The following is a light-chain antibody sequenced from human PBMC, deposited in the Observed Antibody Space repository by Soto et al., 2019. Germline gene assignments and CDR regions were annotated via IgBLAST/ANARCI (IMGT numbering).Light chain of an antibody. CDR1: QSVSSSY. CDR3: QQYGSSPGT. Sequence: EIVLTQSPGTLSLSPGERATLSCRVSQSVSSSYLAWYQQKPGQAPRLLTYGASSRATGIPDRFSGSGSGTDFTLTISRLEPEDFAVYYCQQYGSSPGTFGQGTKVEIK. J-gene: IGKJ1*01. CDR2: GAS. V-gene: IGKV3-20*01.